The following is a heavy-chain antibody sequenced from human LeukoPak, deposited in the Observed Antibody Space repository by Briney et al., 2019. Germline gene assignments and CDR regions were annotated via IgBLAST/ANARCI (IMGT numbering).Heavy chain of an antibody. J-gene: IGHJ4*02. Sequence: ASVKVSCKASGGTFSSYAISWVRQAPGQGLEWMGGIIPIFGTANYAQKFQGRVTITRNTSISTAYMELSSLRSEDTAVYYCARGRCTNGVCYSDYWGQGTLVTVSS. CDR1: GGTFSSYA. D-gene: IGHD2-8*01. V-gene: IGHV1-69*05. CDR3: ARGRCTNGVCYSDY. CDR2: IIPIFGTA.